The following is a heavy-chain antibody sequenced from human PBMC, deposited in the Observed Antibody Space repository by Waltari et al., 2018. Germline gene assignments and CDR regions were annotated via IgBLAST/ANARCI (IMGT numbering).Heavy chain of an antibody. Sequence: QLQLQESGPGLVKPSETLSLTCTVSGGSIRTSSYYWGWIRQPPGKGLEWIGSIYYSGSTYYNPSLKSRVTISVDTSKNQFSLKLSSVTAADTAVYYCARGSSSTFNGMDVWGQGTTVTVSS. CDR3: ARGSSSTFNGMDV. J-gene: IGHJ6*02. CDR1: GGSIRTSSYY. CDR2: IYYSGST. V-gene: IGHV4-39*07. D-gene: IGHD2-2*01.